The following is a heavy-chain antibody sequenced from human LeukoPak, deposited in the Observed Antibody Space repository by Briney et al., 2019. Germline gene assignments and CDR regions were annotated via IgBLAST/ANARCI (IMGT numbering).Heavy chain of an antibody. D-gene: IGHD3/OR15-3a*01. Sequence: GGSLRLSCEASGFTFTTYAMNWVRQAPGKELECVSTIIGSGVNTYYADTVKGRFTISRDNSKNTVYLQMNSLRAEDTAVYCCHKGILGQCMGATCNPFDTWGQGTVVAVPS. J-gene: IGHJ4*02. CDR3: HKGILGQCMGATCNPFDT. CDR2: IIGSGVNT. V-gene: IGHV3-23*01. CDR1: GFTFTTYA.